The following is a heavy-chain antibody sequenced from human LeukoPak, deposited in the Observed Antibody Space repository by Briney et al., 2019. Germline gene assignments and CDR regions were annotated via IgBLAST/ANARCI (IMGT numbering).Heavy chain of an antibody. D-gene: IGHD2-15*01. CDR1: GFTFSSYA. J-gene: IGHJ4*02. CDR3: ARPGGCSGGSCYYFDY. V-gene: IGHV3-30*04. CDR2: ISYDGSNK. Sequence: PGRSLRLSCAASGFTFSSYAMHWVRQAPGKGLEWVAVISYDGSNKYYADSVKGRFTISRDNSKNTLYLQMNSLRAEDTAVYYCARPGGCSGGSCYYFDYWGQGTLVTVSS.